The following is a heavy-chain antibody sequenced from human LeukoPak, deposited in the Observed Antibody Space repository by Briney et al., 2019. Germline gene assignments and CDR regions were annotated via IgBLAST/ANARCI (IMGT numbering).Heavy chain of an antibody. CDR2: IDYSGST. D-gene: IGHD3-10*01. J-gene: IGHJ4*02. Sequence: SETLSLTCTVSAGSISSYYWSWIRQPPGKGLECIGFIDYSGSTNYNPSLKSRVTISLDTSKNQFSLRLSSVTAADTAVYYCARESTRVRGVMKNWGQGTLVTVSS. CDR1: AGSISSYY. V-gene: IGHV4-59*01. CDR3: ARESTRVRGVMKN.